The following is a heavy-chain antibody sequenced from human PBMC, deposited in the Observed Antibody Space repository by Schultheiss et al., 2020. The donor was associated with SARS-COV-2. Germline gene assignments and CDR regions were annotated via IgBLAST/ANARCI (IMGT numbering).Heavy chain of an antibody. CDR1: GYTFSSFD. J-gene: IGHJ4*02. CDR3: ARRDGFKVY. V-gene: IGHV1-8*01. D-gene: IGHD5-24*01. CDR2: MNPNTGNT. Sequence: ASVKVSCKASGYTFSSFDINWVRQATGQGLEWMGWMNPNTGNTVYAQKFQGRVTITADESTSTAYMELSSLRSEDTAVYYCARRDGFKVYWGQGTLVTVSS.